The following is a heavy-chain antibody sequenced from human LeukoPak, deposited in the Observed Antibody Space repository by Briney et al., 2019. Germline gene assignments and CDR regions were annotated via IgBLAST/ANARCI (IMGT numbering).Heavy chain of an antibody. D-gene: IGHD6-19*01. V-gene: IGHV3-11*06. CDR3: ARAQAGSGWYYYYYGMDV. CDR2: IGSDGSST. J-gene: IGHJ6*02. Sequence: GGSLRLSCEASGFICSDYYMTWIRQAPGKGLEWVSYIGSDGSSTKYADSVKGRFIISRDNAKNSLYLQMNSLRAEDTAVYYCARAQAGSGWYYYYYGMDVWGQGTTVTVSS. CDR1: GFICSDYY.